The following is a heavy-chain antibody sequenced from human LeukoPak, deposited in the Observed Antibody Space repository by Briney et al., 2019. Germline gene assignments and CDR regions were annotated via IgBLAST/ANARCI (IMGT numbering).Heavy chain of an antibody. Sequence: PGGSLRLSCAASGFTFSSYAMSWVRLAPGKGLEWVSAISGSGGSTYYADSVKGRFTISRDNSKNTLYLQMNSLRAEDTAVYYCAKDPSRRFGVVITAFDYWGQGTLVTVSS. CDR3: AKDPSRRFGVVITAFDY. CDR1: GFTFSSYA. CDR2: ISGSGGST. D-gene: IGHD3-3*01. J-gene: IGHJ4*02. V-gene: IGHV3-23*01.